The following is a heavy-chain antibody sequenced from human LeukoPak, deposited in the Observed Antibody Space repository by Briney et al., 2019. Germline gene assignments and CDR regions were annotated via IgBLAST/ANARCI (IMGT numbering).Heavy chain of an antibody. V-gene: IGHV4-30-2*01. CDR1: GGSISSGGYY. CDR2: IYHSGST. CDR3: ARSQYDYDFWSGNINWFDP. Sequence: SETLSLTCTVSGGSISSGGYYWSWIRQPPGKGLEWIGYIYHSGSTYYNPSLKSRVTISVDRSKNQFSLKLSSVTAADTAVYYCARSQYDYDFWSGNINWFDPWGQGTLVTVSS. D-gene: IGHD3-3*01. J-gene: IGHJ5*02.